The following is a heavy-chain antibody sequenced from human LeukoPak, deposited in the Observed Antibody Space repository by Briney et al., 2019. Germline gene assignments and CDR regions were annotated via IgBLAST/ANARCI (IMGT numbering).Heavy chain of an antibody. CDR2: IYYSGST. J-gene: IGHJ6*03. Sequence: SQTLTLTCTVSGGSISSGDYYWSWIRQPPGKGLEWIGYIYYSGSTYYNPSLKSRVTISVDTSKNQFSLKLSSVTAADTAVYYCARGGCGGDCLPYYYYYMDVWGKGTPVTVSS. D-gene: IGHD2-21*01. V-gene: IGHV4-30-4*08. CDR3: ARGGCGGDCLPYYYYYMDV. CDR1: GGSISSGDYY.